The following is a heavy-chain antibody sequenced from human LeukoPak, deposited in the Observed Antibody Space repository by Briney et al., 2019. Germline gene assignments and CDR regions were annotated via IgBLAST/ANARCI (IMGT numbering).Heavy chain of an antibody. CDR3: ARDHAPAPRSAMDV. CDR2: ISSDGNNQ. J-gene: IGHJ6*02. V-gene: IGHV3-30*04. Sequence: GRSLRLSCAASGFTFSNYILHWVRQAPGKGLEWVAVISSDGNNQYYADSVKGRFTVSRDNAENTLFLQMNSLRPEDTAVYYCARDHAPAPRSAMDVWGQGTTVTVSS. CDR1: GFTFSNYI.